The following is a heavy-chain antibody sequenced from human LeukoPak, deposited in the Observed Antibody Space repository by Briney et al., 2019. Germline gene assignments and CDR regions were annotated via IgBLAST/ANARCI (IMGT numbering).Heavy chain of an antibody. CDR2: MNPNSGNT. Sequence: GASVKVSCKASGYTLTSYAMHWVRQAPGQRLEWMGWMNPNSGNTGYAQKFQGRVTITRNTSISTAYMELSSLRSEDTAVYYRARGGHDYGDYHPGSHFDYWGQGTLVTVSS. CDR3: ARGGHDYGDYHPGSHFDY. CDR1: GYTLTSYA. D-gene: IGHD4-17*01. V-gene: IGHV1-8*03. J-gene: IGHJ4*02.